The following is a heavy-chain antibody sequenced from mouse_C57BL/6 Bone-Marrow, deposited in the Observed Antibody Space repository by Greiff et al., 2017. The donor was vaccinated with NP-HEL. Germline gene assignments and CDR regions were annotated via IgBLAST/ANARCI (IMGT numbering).Heavy chain of an antibody. Sequence: QVQLQQSGPELVKPAASVKISCKASGYAFSSSWMNWVKQRPGKGLEWIGRIYPGDGDTNYNGKFKGKATLTADKSSSTAYMQLSSLTSEDSAVYFCARRIYGSSYGYFDVWGTGTTVTVSS. V-gene: IGHV1-82*01. CDR3: ARRIYGSSYGYFDV. J-gene: IGHJ1*03. CDR1: GYAFSSSW. CDR2: IYPGDGDT. D-gene: IGHD1-1*01.